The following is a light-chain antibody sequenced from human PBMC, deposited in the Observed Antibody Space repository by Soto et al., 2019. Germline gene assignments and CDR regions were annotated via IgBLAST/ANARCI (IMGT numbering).Light chain of an antibody. CDR2: DVS. J-gene: IGLJ2*01. CDR3: SSYTISSPLV. V-gene: IGLV2-14*01. Sequence: QSALTQPASVSGSPGQSITISCTGTSSDVGGYNYVSWYQQHPGKAPKLMIYDVSNRPSGVSNRFSGSKSGNTASLTISGLQAEDKADYDCSSYTISSPLVFGGGTQLPV. CDR1: SSDVGGYNY.